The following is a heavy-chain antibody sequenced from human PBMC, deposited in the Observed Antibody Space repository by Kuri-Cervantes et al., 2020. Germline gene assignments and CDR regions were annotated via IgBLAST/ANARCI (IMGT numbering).Heavy chain of an antibody. CDR3: AKEGAIHIVVVY. J-gene: IGHJ4*02. D-gene: IGHD2-21*01. Sequence: GESLKISCAASGFTFSSYSVNWVRQAPGKGLEWVSSISSSSSYIYYADSVKGRFTISRDNSKNTLYLQMNSLRAEDTAVYYCAKEGAIHIVVVYWGQGTLVTVSS. CDR2: ISSSSSYI. CDR1: GFTFSSYS. V-gene: IGHV3-21*04.